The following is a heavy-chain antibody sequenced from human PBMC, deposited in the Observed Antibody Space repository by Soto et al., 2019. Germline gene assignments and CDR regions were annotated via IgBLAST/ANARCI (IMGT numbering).Heavy chain of an antibody. D-gene: IGHD3-10*02. V-gene: IGHV4-59*08. J-gene: IGHJ6*04. CDR3: ATRFTMLGEYYYGMDV. Sequence: ETLSLTCTVSGGSITSFYCNWIRQPPGKALEWIGYMYYSGSTGHNPSLKSRVTISVDTSKNQFSLNLSSVTAADTAIYYCATRFTMLGEYYYGMDVWGKGTTVTVSS. CDR2: MYYSGST. CDR1: GGSITSFY.